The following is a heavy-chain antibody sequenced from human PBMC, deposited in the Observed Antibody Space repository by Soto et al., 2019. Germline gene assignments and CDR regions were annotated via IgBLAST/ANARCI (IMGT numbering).Heavy chain of an antibody. CDR2: MNPNSGNT. J-gene: IGHJ3*02. Sequence: ASVKVSCKASGYTFTSYDINWVRQATGQGLEWMGWMNPNSGNTGYAQKFQGRVTMTRNTSISTAYMELSSLRSEDTAVYYCARAGSLTYYDFWSGYYGSPHDAFDIWGQGTMVTVSS. CDR3: ARAGSLTYYDFWSGYYGSPHDAFDI. D-gene: IGHD3-3*01. V-gene: IGHV1-8*01. CDR1: GYTFTSYD.